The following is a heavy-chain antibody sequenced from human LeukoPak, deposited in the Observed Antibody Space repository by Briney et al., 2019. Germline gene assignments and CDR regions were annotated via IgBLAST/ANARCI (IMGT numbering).Heavy chain of an antibody. CDR3: ARDGHYYGS. Sequence: GSVKVSCKASGYTFSSYGITWVRQAPGQGLEWMGWISANNANTNYAQKLQGRVTMTTDTSTSTAYMELRSLRSDDTAVYYCARDGHYYGSWGQGTLVTVSS. J-gene: IGHJ4*02. CDR2: ISANNANT. CDR1: GYTFSSYG. V-gene: IGHV1-18*01.